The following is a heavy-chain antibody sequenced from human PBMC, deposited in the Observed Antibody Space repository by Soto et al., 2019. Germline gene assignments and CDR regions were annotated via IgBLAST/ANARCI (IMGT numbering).Heavy chain of an antibody. CDR3: AKVPQHLDFWSGYYPVYSHGMDV. V-gene: IGHV3-23*01. CDR2: ISGSGGST. CDR1: GFTFSSYA. J-gene: IGHJ6*02. D-gene: IGHD3-3*01. Sequence: GGSLRLSCAASGFTFSSYAMSWVRQAPGKGLEWVSAISGSGGSTYYADSVKGRFTISRDNSKNTLYLQMNSLRAEDTAVYYCAKVPQHLDFWSGYYPVYSHGMDVWGQGTTVTVSS.